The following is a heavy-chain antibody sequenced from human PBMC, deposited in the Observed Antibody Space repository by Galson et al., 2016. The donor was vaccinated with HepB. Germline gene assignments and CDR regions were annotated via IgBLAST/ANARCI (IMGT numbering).Heavy chain of an antibody. V-gene: IGHV3-11*06. D-gene: IGHD3-10*01. J-gene: IGHJ1*01. CDR1: GFNFSDSY. CDR2: ISRTDTYI. CDR3: ARDIKVFPN. Sequence: SLRLSCAASGFNFSDSYMSWIRQAPGKGPEWLSYISRTDTYINYAASVKGRFTISRDNARNTLYLQMNSLRVEYTAVYFCARDIKVFPNWGQGTLVTVSS.